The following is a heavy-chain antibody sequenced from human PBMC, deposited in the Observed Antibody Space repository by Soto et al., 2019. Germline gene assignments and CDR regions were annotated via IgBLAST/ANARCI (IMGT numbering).Heavy chain of an antibody. CDR3: ARVCYSSGWYSWFDP. V-gene: IGHV4-4*02. CDR1: GGSISSSNW. D-gene: IGHD6-19*01. Sequence: PSETLSLTCAVSGGSISSSNWWSWVRQPPGKGLEWIGEIYHSGSTNYNPSLKSRVTISVDKSKNQFSLKLSSVTAADTAVYYCARVCYSSGWYSWFDPWGQGTLVTAPQ. J-gene: IGHJ5*02. CDR2: IYHSGST.